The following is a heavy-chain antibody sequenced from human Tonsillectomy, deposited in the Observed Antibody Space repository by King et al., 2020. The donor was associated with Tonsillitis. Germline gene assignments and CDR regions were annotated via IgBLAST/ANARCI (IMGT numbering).Heavy chain of an antibody. CDR2: FDPEDGEA. CDR3: ATKDTPYYAMDV. J-gene: IGHJ6*02. V-gene: IGHV1-24*01. CDR1: GYTLTELS. Sequence: QLVQSGAEVKKPGASVKVSCKVSGYTLTELSMHWVRQAPGKGLEWMGSFDPEDGEAIYAQKFQGRVAMTEDTSTDTAYMELSSLRSEDTAVYYCATKDTPYYAMDVWGQGTTVTVSS.